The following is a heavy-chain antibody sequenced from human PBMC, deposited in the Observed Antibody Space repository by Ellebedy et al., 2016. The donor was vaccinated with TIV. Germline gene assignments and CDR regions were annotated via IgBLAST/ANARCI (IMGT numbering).Heavy chain of an antibody. J-gene: IGHJ4*02. CDR2: IKQDGSEK. Sequence: PGGSLRLSCAASGFTFSNDWMSWVRQAPGKGLEWVATIKQDGSEKYYVDSVKGRFTISRDNAKNSLYLQMNSLRAEDTAVYYCVRGQSSGVGAPYWGQGTRVTVSS. CDR1: GFTFSNDW. V-gene: IGHV3-7*01. D-gene: IGHD1-26*01. CDR3: VRGQSSGVGAPY.